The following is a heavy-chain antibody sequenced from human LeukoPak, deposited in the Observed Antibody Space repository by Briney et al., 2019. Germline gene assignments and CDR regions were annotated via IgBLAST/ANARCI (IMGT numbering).Heavy chain of an antibody. Sequence: GGSLRLSCAASGFTFDDYAMQWVRQAPGKGLEWVSGISWNSGSIGYADSVKGRFTNSRDNAKNSLYLQMNCLRAEDTALYYCAKADDRNYDILTGCDYWGQGTLVTVSS. D-gene: IGHD3-9*01. CDR2: ISWNSGSI. V-gene: IGHV3-9*01. J-gene: IGHJ4*02. CDR1: GFTFDDYA. CDR3: AKADDRNYDILTGCDY.